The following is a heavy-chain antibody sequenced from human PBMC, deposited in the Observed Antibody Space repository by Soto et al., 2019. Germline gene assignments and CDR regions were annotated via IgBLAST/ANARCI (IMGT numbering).Heavy chain of an antibody. J-gene: IGHJ6*02. D-gene: IGHD6-13*01. V-gene: IGHV3-30-3*01. CDR3: ARDGYSSSWSGHYYYYGMDV. CDR2: ISYDGSNK. CDR1: GFTFSSYA. Sequence: GGSLRLSCAASGFTFSSYAMHWVRQAPGKGLEWVAVISYDGSNKYYADSVKGRFTISRDNSKNTLYLQMNSLRAEDTAVYYCARDGYSSSWSGHYYYYGMDVWGQGTTVTVSS.